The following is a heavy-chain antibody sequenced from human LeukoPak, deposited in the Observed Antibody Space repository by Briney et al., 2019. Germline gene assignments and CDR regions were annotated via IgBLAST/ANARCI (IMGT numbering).Heavy chain of an antibody. Sequence: GGSLRLSCAASGFTFSSYSMNWVRQAPGKGLEWVSYISSSSSTIYYADSVKGRFTISRDNAKNSLYLQMNSLRAEGTAVYYCAREMRLKAFDIWGQGTMVTVSS. CDR3: AREMRLKAFDI. V-gene: IGHV3-48*04. CDR1: GFTFSSYS. D-gene: IGHD3-22*01. J-gene: IGHJ3*02. CDR2: ISSSSSTI.